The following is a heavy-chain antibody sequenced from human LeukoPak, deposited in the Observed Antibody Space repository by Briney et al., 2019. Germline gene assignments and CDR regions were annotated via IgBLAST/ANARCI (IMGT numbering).Heavy chain of an antibody. CDR1: GFTFSSYS. CDR2: ISSSSSYI. D-gene: IGHD4-23*01. Sequence: PGGSLRLSCAASGFTFSSYSMNWVRQAPGKGLEWVSSISSSSSYIYYADSVKGRFTISRDNAKNSLYLQMNGLRAEDTAVYYCARTGGNSLARAGGFDYWGQGTLVTVSS. J-gene: IGHJ4*02. CDR3: ARTGGNSLARAGGFDY. V-gene: IGHV3-21*01.